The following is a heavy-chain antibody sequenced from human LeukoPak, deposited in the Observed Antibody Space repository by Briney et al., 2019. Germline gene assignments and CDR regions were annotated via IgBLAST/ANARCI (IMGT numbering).Heavy chain of an antibody. CDR1: GFTFSDYW. Sequence: PGGSLRLSCAASGFTFSDYWMHWVRHAPGKGLVWVSCIHRDGSSTTYADSVKGRFTISRDNAKNTLYLQMNSLRAEDTAMYYCARGTEGYTYGEFDSWGQGTLVTVSS. CDR3: ARGTEGYTYGEFDS. J-gene: IGHJ5*01. V-gene: IGHV3-74*01. D-gene: IGHD5-18*01. CDR2: IHRDGSST.